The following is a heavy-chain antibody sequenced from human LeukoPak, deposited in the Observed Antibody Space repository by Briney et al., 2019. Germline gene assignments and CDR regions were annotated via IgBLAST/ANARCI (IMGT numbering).Heavy chain of an antibody. V-gene: IGHV3-30*04. CDR3: ARTLIEYSVSSCYFDY. J-gene: IGHJ4*02. CDR1: GFTYTKHA. D-gene: IGHD6-6*01. CDR2: VSYDGSNK. Sequence: GGSLRLSCAASGFTYTKHAMHWVRQAPGKGLEWVAVVSYDGSNKKYADSVKGRFTISRDNSKNTLYLQMNSLRAEDTAVYYCARTLIEYSVSSCYFDYWGQGTLVTVSS.